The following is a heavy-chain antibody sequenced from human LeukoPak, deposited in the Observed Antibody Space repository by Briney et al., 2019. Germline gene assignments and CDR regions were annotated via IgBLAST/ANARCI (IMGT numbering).Heavy chain of an antibody. J-gene: IGHJ4*02. V-gene: IGHV1-18*04. CDR1: GYTFTGYY. Sequence: ASVKVSCKASGYTFTGYYMHWVRQAPGQGLEWMGWISAYNGNTNYAQKLQGRVTMTTDTSTSTAYMELRSLRSDDTAVYYCARDFHYYDSSGFYWGQGTLVTVSS. CDR3: ARDFHYYDSSGFY. D-gene: IGHD3-22*01. CDR2: ISAYNGNT.